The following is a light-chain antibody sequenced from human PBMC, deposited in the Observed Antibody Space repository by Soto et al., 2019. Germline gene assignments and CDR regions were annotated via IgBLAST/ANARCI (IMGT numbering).Light chain of an antibody. Sequence: EIVLTQSPGTLSLSPGERASLSCRASQSFGGSYLAWYQQKPGQAPRLLIYGASTRATGIPDRFSGSGSGTEFTLTISSLQPDDFATYYCQQYNTYSLTFGQGTKVDIK. CDR3: QQYNTYSLT. J-gene: IGKJ1*01. CDR2: GAS. CDR1: QSFGGSY. V-gene: IGKV3-20*01.